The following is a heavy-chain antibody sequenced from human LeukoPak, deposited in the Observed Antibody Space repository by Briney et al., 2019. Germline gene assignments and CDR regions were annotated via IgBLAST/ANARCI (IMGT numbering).Heavy chain of an antibody. Sequence: GGSLRLSCAASGFTVSSNYMSWVRQAPGEGLEWVSVIYSTGITKYADSVKGRFTISRDNSKNTLDLQLNSLRAEDTAVYYCAREQSMGGYYYYGMDVWGQGTTVTVSS. CDR1: GFTVSSNY. V-gene: IGHV3-66*01. CDR3: AREQSMGGYYYYGMDV. D-gene: IGHD3-16*01. CDR2: IYSTGIT. J-gene: IGHJ6*02.